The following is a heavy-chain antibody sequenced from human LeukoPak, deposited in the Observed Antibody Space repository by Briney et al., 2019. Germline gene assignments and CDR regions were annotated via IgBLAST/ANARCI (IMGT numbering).Heavy chain of an antibody. CDR2: IYSGGST. D-gene: IGHD3-10*01. J-gene: IGHJ4*02. CDR3: ARGSSLLLWFGEDRGGYFDY. V-gene: IGHV3-53*01. Sequence: GGSLRLSCAASGFTFSSYSMNWVRQAPGKGLEWGSVIYSGGSTYYADSVKGRFTISRDNSKNTLYLQMNSLRAEDTAVYYCARGSSLLLWFGEDRGGYFDYWGQGTLVTVSS. CDR1: GFTFSSYS.